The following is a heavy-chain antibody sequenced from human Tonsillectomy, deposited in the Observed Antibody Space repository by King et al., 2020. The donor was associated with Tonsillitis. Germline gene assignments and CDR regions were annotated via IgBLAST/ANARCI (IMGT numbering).Heavy chain of an antibody. CDR3: GREYWGAFDI. J-gene: IGHJ3*02. Sequence: VQLVESGGGLVKPGGSLRLSCAASRFTFSDYYMSWIRQAPGKGLEWISFINPSGTNTNYVDSVRGRFTISRDNAKNSMFLQMNSLRPEDTGVYYCGREYWGAFDIWGQGTMVTVSS. CDR1: RFTFSDYY. CDR2: INPSGTNT. V-gene: IGHV3-11*06. D-gene: IGHD2-8*02.